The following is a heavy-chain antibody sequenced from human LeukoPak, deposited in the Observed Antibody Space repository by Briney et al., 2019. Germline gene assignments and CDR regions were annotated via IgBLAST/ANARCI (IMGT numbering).Heavy chain of an antibody. Sequence: PGGSLRLSCAASGFTFSSYSMNWVRQAPGKGLEWVSSISSSSSYIYYADSVKGRFTISRGNAKNSLYLQMNSLRAEDTAVYYCARSDSSGWYPEYDPWGQGTLVTVSS. CDR3: ARSDSSGWYPEYDP. J-gene: IGHJ5*02. D-gene: IGHD6-19*01. CDR1: GFTFSSYS. V-gene: IGHV3-21*01. CDR2: ISSSSSYI.